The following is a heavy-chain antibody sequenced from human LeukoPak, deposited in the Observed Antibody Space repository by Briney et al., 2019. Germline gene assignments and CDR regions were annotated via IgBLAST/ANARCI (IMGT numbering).Heavy chain of an antibody. Sequence: PSETLSLTCAVYGGSFSGYYWSWIRQPPGKGLEWIGEINHSGSTNYNPSLKSQVTISVDTSKNQFSLKLSSVTAADTAVYYCARGALAAAFDYWGQGTLVTVSS. D-gene: IGHD6-13*01. CDR1: GGSFSGYY. V-gene: IGHV4-34*01. CDR3: ARGALAAAFDY. CDR2: INHSGST. J-gene: IGHJ4*02.